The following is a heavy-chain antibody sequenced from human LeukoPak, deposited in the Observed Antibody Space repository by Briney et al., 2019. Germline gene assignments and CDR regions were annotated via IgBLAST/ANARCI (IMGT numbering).Heavy chain of an antibody. D-gene: IGHD1-26*01. Sequence: SETLSLTCTVSGGSISSYFWSWIRQPPGKGLEWIAYFRYSESNNYNPSLKSRVTISVDTSKNQFSLMLNSVTAADTAVYYCARDRRWELLHAFDIWGQGTMVTVSS. CDR2: FRYSESN. CDR3: ARDRRWELLHAFDI. CDR1: GGSISSYF. J-gene: IGHJ3*02. V-gene: IGHV4-59*01.